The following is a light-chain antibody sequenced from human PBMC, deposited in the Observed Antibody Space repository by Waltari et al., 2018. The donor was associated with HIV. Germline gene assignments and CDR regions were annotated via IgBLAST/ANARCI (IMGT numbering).Light chain of an antibody. CDR3: GTWDSSLVWV. CDR2: ENN. V-gene: IGLV1-51*02. CDR1: SSNIGTHY. Sequence: QSVLTQPPSVSAAPGQKVTISCSGSSSNIGTHYVSWYQQLPGTAPNLLIYENNKRPSGIPDRFSGSKSGTSATLGITGLQTGDEADYYCGTWDSSLVWVFGGGTKLTVL. J-gene: IGLJ3*02.